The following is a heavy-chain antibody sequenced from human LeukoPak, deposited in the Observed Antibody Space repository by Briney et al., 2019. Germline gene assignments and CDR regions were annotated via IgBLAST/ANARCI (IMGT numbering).Heavy chain of an antibody. CDR2: IIPIFGTA. D-gene: IGHD2-21*02. Sequence: AAVKVSCKASGGTLSSYAISWVRQAPGRGLEWMGGIIPIFGTANYAQKFQGRVTLTADESTSTAYMELSSLRSEDTAVYYCARGEGDYSWFDPWGQGTLVTVSS. J-gene: IGHJ5*02. CDR3: ARGEGDYSWFDP. V-gene: IGHV1-69*13. CDR1: GGTLSSYA.